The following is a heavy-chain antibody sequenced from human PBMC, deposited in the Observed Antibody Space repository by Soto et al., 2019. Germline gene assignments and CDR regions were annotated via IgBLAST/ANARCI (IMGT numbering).Heavy chain of an antibody. V-gene: IGHV4-59*01. J-gene: IGHJ6*03. D-gene: IGHD3-10*01. CDR2: IYYSGST. CDR1: GGSISSYY. Sequence: SETLSLTCTVSGGSISSYYWSWIRQPPGKGLEWIGYIYYSGSTNYNPSLKSRVTISVDTSKNQFSLKLSSVTAADTAVYYCARELLWFGELSYDMVVWGNGTTVTGSS. CDR3: ARELLWFGELSYDMVV.